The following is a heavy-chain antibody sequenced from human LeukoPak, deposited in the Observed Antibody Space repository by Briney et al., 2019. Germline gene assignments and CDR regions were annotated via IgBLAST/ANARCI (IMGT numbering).Heavy chain of an antibody. CDR1: GGSFSGYY. Sequence: SETLSLTCAVYGGSFSGYYWSWIRQLPGKGLEWIGEINHSGSTNYNPSLKSRVTISVDTSKNQFSLKLSSVTAADTAVYYCARQGTGPDYWGQGTLVTVSS. CDR2: INHSGST. V-gene: IGHV4-34*01. CDR3: ARQGTGPDY. J-gene: IGHJ4*02.